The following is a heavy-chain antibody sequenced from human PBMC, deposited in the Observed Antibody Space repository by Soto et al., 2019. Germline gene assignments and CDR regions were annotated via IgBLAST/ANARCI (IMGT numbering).Heavy chain of an antibody. D-gene: IGHD6-19*01. CDR2: ISGSGGST. CDR3: AKGYSSGHDAFDI. V-gene: IGHV3-23*01. J-gene: IGHJ3*02. Sequence: GGSLRLSCAASGFNFSSYAMSWVRQAPGKGLEWVSVISGSGGSTYYADSVKGRFTISRDNSKNTLYLQMNSLRAEDTAVYYCAKGYSSGHDAFDIWGQGTMVTVSS. CDR1: GFNFSSYA.